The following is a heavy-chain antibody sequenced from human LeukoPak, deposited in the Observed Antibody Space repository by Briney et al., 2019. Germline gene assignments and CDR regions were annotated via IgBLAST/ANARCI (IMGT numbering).Heavy chain of an antibody. CDR1: GFTFSNAW. V-gene: IGHV3-15*01. D-gene: IGHD3-22*01. CDR2: IKSKTDGGTT. Sequence: TGGSLRLSCAASGFTFSNAWMSWVRQAPGKGLEWVGRIKSKTDGGTTDYAAPVKGRFTISRDDSKNTLYLQMNSLKTEDTAVYYCTSTYYYDSSGLLNCFDYWGQGTLVTVSS. J-gene: IGHJ4*02. CDR3: TSTYYYDSSGLLNCFDY.